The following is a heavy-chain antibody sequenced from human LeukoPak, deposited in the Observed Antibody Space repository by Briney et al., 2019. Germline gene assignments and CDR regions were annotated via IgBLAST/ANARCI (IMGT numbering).Heavy chain of an antibody. CDR1: GYTFTSYG. Sequence: GASVKVSCKASGYTFTSYGISWVRQAPGQGLEWMGWINPNSGGTNYAQKFQGRVTMTRDTSISTAYMELSRLRSDDTAVYYCARSLPDSYYYDSSGYFFDYWGQGTLVTVSS. J-gene: IGHJ4*02. CDR2: INPNSGGT. D-gene: IGHD3-22*01. CDR3: ARSLPDSYYYDSSGYFFDY. V-gene: IGHV1-2*02.